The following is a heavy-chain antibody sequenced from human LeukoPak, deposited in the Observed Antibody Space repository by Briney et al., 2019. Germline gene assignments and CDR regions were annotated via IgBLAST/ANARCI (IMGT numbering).Heavy chain of an antibody. J-gene: IGHJ4*02. CDR1: GFTFSSYA. CDR3: AKVVRYSSSWYY. Sequence: PGGSLRLSCAASGFTFSSYAMSWVRQAPGKGLEWVSAISGSGGSTYYADSVKGRFTISRDDSKNTLYLQMNSLRAEDTAVYYCAKVVRYSSSWYYWGQGTLVTVSS. V-gene: IGHV3-23*01. D-gene: IGHD6-13*01. CDR2: ISGSGGST.